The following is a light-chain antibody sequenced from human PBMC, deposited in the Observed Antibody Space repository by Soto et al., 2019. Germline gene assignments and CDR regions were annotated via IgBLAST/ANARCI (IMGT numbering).Light chain of an antibody. V-gene: IGLV9-49*01. CDR1: SGYSNYK. Sequence: QAVLTQPPSASASLGASVTLTCTLSSGYSNYKVDWYQQRPGKGPRFVMRVGTGGIVGSKGDGIPYRFSVLGSGLNRYLTIKNIQEEDESDYHCGADHGSGSNFVVVFGGGTKVTVL. J-gene: IGLJ2*01. CDR2: VGTGGIVG. CDR3: GADHGSGSNFVVV.